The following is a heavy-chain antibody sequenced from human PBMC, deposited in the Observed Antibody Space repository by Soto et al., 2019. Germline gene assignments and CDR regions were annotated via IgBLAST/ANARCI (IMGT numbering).Heavy chain of an antibody. CDR3: AKVGLGTENSVYYYYGMDV. CDR1: GFTFSSYA. V-gene: IGHV3-23*01. J-gene: IGHJ6*02. CDR2: ISGSGGST. Sequence: LRLSCAASGFTFSSYAMSWVRQAPGKGLEWVSAISGSGGSTYYADSVKGRFTISRDNSKNTLYLQMNSLRAEDTAVYYCAKVGLGTENSVYYYYGMDVWGQGTTVTVSS. D-gene: IGHD1-7*01.